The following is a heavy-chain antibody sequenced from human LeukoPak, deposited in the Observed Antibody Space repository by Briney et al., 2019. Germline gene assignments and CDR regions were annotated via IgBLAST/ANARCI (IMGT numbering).Heavy chain of an antibody. D-gene: IGHD3-10*02. CDR3: ARDVSPMFPTWFDP. CDR1: GDSISSCTYY. J-gene: IGHJ5*02. CDR2: IWNSGNN. V-gene: IGHV4-31*03. Sequence: SETLSLTCSVSGDSISSCTYYWTWIRQHPGEGLEWIGYIWNSGNNNSNTLLKSRVTISVDTSKNQFSLKLTSVTAEDTAIYHCARDVSPMFPTWFDPWGQGILVIVPS.